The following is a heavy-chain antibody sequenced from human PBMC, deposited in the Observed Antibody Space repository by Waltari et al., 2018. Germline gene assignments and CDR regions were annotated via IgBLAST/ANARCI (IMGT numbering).Heavy chain of an antibody. CDR1: GFTFDDSA. CDR3: AKGGGLQYYYDSSGYSEY. D-gene: IGHD3-22*01. Sequence: EVQLVESGGGLVQPGRSLRLSCAASGFTFDDSAMHWVRQAPGKGLAWVSGISWNSDSIGYADAVKGRFTISRDNAKNSLYLQMNSLRAEDTALYYCAKGGGLQYYYDSSGYSEYWGQGTLVTVSS. V-gene: IGHV3-9*01. CDR2: ISWNSDSI. J-gene: IGHJ4*02.